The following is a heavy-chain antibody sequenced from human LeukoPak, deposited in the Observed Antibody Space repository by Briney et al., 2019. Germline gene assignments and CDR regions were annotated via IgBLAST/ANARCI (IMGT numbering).Heavy chain of an antibody. D-gene: IGHD1-1*01. CDR1: GGSISSFS. V-gene: IGHV4-59*08. CDR2: VSYSGRT. Sequence: SETLSLTCTVSGGSISSFSWSWIRQPPGKGLECTGYVSYSGRTNHNPSLKSRVTISADTSKNQFSLKLTSVTAADTAVYYCARHERGAENLDYWGQGTLVTVSS. J-gene: IGHJ4*02. CDR3: ARHERGAENLDY.